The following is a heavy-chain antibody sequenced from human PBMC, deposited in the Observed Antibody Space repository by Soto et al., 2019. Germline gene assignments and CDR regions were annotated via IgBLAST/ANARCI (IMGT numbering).Heavy chain of an antibody. J-gene: IGHJ6*02. CDR3: ARGLSAARRGDYYYGMDV. CDR1: GGTFSSYA. Sequence: QVQLVQSGAEVKKPGSSVKVSCKASGGTFSSYAISWVRQAPGQGLEWMGGIIPIFGTANYAQKFQGRVTITADESTSTAYMEPSSLRSEDTAVYYCARGLSAARRGDYYYGMDVWGQGTTVTVSS. D-gene: IGHD6-6*01. CDR2: IIPIFGTA. V-gene: IGHV1-69*01.